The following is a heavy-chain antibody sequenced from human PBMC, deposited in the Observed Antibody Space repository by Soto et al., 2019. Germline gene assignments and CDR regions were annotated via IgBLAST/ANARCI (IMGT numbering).Heavy chain of an antibody. J-gene: IGHJ5*02. D-gene: IGHD3-10*01. CDR1: GYTFTSYY. CDR2: INPSGGST. CDR3: ARAIIRWDYGSGSYVQSWFDP. Sequence: ASVKVSCKASGYTFTSYYMHWVRQAPGQGLEWMGIINPSGGSTSYAQKFQGRVTMTRDTSTSTVYMELSSLRSEDTAVYYCARAIIRWDYGSGSYVQSWFDPWGQGTLVTVSS. V-gene: IGHV1-46*01.